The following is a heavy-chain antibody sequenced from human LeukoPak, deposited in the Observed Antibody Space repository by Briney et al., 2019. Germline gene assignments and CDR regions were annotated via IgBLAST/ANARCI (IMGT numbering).Heavy chain of an antibody. V-gene: IGHV3-73*01. Sequence: GGSLRLSCAASGLTFSGSGIHWVHQASGKGLEWLGRIGRQGDSDASRYAASLKGKFTIYRVDSRNTADLQMTSLKTEDTAVYYCVGDYNSLTGLNYWGQGTLVTVSS. CDR2: IGRQGDSDAS. D-gene: IGHD3-9*01. CDR3: VGDYNSLTGLNY. CDR1: GLTFSGSG. J-gene: IGHJ4*02.